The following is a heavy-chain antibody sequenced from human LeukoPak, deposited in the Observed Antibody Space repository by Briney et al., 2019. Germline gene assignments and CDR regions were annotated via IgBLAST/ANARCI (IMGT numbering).Heavy chain of an antibody. CDR3: AKGLHSSSWNDAFDI. CDR2: ISGSGGST. J-gene: IGHJ3*02. V-gene: IGHV3-66*02. CDR1: GLTVSSNY. D-gene: IGHD6-13*01. Sequence: GGSLRLSCAASGLTVSSNYMSWVRQAPGKGLKWVSGISGSGGSTYYADSVKGRFTISRDNSENTLYMQMNSLRVEDTAVYYCAKGLHSSSWNDAFDIWGQGTTVTVSS.